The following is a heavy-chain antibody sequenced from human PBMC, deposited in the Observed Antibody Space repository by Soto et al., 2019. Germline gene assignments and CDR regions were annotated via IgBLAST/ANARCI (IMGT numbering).Heavy chain of an antibody. D-gene: IGHD2-21*01. J-gene: IGHJ4*02. CDR2: ISGSGGNT. CDR1: GFSFNSYTYG. V-gene: IGHV3-23*01. CDR3: ARTRGAWYYFDY. Sequence: PGGSLRLSCAASGFSFNSYTYGMSWVRQAPGKGLEWVSAISGSGGNTYYADSVKGRFTISRDNSKNTLYLQMNTLRAEDTAVYYCARTRGAWYYFDYWGQGSLVTVSS.